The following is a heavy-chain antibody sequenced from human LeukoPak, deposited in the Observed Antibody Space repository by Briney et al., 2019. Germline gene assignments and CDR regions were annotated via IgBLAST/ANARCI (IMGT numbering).Heavy chain of an antibody. J-gene: IGHJ4*02. CDR3: ARVGSGRVGGEIRTSGLDY. Sequence: SETLSLTCTVSGGSISSYYWSWIRQPPGKGLEWIGYIYHSGSTNYNPSLKSRVTISVDTSKDQFSLKLSSVTAADTAVYYCARVGSGRVGGEIRTSGLDYWGQGTLVTVSS. D-gene: IGHD3-16*01. CDR2: IYHSGST. CDR1: GGSISSYY. V-gene: IGHV4-59*08.